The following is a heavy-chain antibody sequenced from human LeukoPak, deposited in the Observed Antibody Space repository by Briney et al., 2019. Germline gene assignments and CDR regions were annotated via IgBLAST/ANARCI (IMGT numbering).Heavy chain of an antibody. J-gene: IGHJ4*02. CDR3: ARGQEGYYYDSSGYYQGPLDY. CDR1: GFTFSSYS. Sequence: GGSLRLSCAASGFTFSSYSMHWVRQAPGKGLEWVLSISSSSNYIKHADSVKGRFTISRDNAKTSLYLQMNSLRAEDAAVYYCARGQEGYYYDSSGYYQGPLDYWGQGTLVTVSS. D-gene: IGHD3-22*01. CDR2: ISSSSNYI. V-gene: IGHV3-21*06.